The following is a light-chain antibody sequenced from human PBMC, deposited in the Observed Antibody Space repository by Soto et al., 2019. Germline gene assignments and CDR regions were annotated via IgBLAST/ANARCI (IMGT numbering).Light chain of an antibody. CDR1: QSVSNN. CDR3: QQYNNWWT. V-gene: IGKV3-15*01. J-gene: IGKJ1*01. Sequence: EVVMTQSPATLSVSPGERATLSCRASQSVSNNLALFPQKPGQAPRLLIYHASTRATGIPARFSGSVSGTAFTLIISSLESEDFAVYYCQQYNNWWTFGQGTKVEIK. CDR2: HAS.